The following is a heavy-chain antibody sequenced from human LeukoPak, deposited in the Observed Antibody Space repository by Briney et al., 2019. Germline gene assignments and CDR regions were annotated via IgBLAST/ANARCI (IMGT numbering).Heavy chain of an antibody. CDR3: ARDRLRWPKIDY. CDR2: INHSGST. D-gene: IGHD4-23*01. V-gene: IGHV4-34*01. J-gene: IGHJ4*02. CDR1: GFTFGDYP. Sequence: GSLRLACTASGFTFGDYPMSWFRQAPGKGLEWIGEINHSGSTTYKPSLKSRVTISVDTSKNQFSLKLNSVTAADTAVYYCARDRLRWPKIDYWGQGTLVTVSS.